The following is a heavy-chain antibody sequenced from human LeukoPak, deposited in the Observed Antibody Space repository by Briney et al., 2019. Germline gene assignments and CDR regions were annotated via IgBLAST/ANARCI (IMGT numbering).Heavy chain of an antibody. CDR2: ISSSGSTI. D-gene: IGHD3-22*01. CDR1: GFTFSSYE. J-gene: IGHJ4*02. V-gene: IGHV3-48*03. CDR3: ARPEDSSGYPTCFDY. Sequence: GGSLRLSCAASGFTFSSYEMNWVRQAPGKGLEWVSYISSSGSTIYYADSVKGRFTISRDNAKNPLYLQMNSLRAEDTAVYYCARPEDSSGYPTCFDYWGQGTLVTVSS.